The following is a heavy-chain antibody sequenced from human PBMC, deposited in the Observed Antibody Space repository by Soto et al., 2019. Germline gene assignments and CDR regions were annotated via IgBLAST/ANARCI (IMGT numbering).Heavy chain of an antibody. J-gene: IGHJ5*02. V-gene: IGHV4-34*01. CDR1: GGSFSGYY. CDR2: INHSGST. D-gene: IGHD3-22*01. Sequence: SETLSLTCAVYGGSFSGYYWSWIRQPPGKGLEWIGEINHSGSTNYNPSLKSRVTISVDTSKNQFSLKLSSVTAADTAVYYCARAVRYYDSSGYKYNWFDPWGQGTLVTVSS. CDR3: ARAVRYYDSSGYKYNWFDP.